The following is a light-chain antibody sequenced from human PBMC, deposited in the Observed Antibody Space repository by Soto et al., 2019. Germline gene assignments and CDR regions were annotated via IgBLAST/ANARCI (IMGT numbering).Light chain of an antibody. CDR3: QSYDSSLSGSVV. Sequence: QSVLTQPPSVSGAPGQRVTISCTGSSSNIGAGYDVHWYQQLPGTAPKVLIYANSHRPSGVHDRFSGSQSGTSASLAITGLQAEDEADYYCQSYDSSLSGSVVFGGGTKVTVL. CDR1: SSNIGAGYD. CDR2: ANS. J-gene: IGLJ2*01. V-gene: IGLV1-40*01.